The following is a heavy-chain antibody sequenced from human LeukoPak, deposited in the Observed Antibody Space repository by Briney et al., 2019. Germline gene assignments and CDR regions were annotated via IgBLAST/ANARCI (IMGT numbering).Heavy chain of an antibody. CDR2: ISYDGSNK. Sequence: PGRSLRLSCAASGITFSSYGMHWVRQAPGKGLEWVAVISYDGSNKYYADSVKGRFTISRDNSKNTLYLQMNSLRAEDTAVYYCAKGSYYDSSGYYYGRDWGQGTLVTVSS. J-gene: IGHJ4*02. D-gene: IGHD3-22*01. CDR1: GITFSSYG. V-gene: IGHV3-30*18. CDR3: AKGSYYDSSGYYYGRD.